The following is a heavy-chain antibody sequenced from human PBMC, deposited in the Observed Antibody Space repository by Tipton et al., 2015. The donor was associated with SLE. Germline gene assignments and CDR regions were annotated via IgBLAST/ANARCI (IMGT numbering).Heavy chain of an antibody. D-gene: IGHD3-3*01. J-gene: IGHJ6*03. Sequence: KPSETLSLTCAVYGGSFSGYYWSWIRQPPGKGLEWIGKINHSGSTNYNPPLKSRVTVSVDTSKNQFSLKLSSVTAADTAVYYCARAGLGSGYYYYMDVWGKGTTVTVSS. CDR3: ARAGLGSGYYYYMDV. V-gene: IGHV4-34*01. CDR2: INHSGST. CDR1: GGSFSGYY.